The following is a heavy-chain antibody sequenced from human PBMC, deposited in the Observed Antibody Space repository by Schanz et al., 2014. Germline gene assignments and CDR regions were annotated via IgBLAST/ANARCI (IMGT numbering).Heavy chain of an antibody. D-gene: IGHD6-19*01. V-gene: IGHV3-23*01. CDR2: ISGSSGST. CDR3: ARKTDSSGTGDY. J-gene: IGHJ4*02. Sequence: EVRLLESGGGLVQPGGSLRLSCVGSGFTFSSYAMSWVRQAPGKGLEWVSAISGSSGSTYFADFVKGRFTISRDGSKNTLYLQMNSLRAEDTAVYYCARKTDSSGTGDYWGQGTLVTVSS. CDR1: GFTFSSYA.